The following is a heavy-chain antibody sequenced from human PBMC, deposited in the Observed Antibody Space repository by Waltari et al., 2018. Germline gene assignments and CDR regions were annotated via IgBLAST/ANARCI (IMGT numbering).Heavy chain of an antibody. CDR1: GFTFSSYS. CDR2: ISSSSSYI. V-gene: IGHV3-21*01. D-gene: IGHD3-16*01. Sequence: VQLVESGGGLVKPGGSLRLSCAASGFTFSSYSMNWVRQAPGKGLEWVSSISSSSSYIYYADSVKGRFTISRDNAKNSLYLQMNSLRAEDTAVYYCARDRGGGGAFDIWGQGTMVTVSS. CDR3: ARDRGGGGAFDI. J-gene: IGHJ3*02.